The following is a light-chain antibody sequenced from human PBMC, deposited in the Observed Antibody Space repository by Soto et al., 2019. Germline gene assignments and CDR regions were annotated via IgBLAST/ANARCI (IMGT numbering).Light chain of an antibody. V-gene: IGKV1-9*01. J-gene: IGKJ4*01. Sequence: DIQFTQSPSFLSASIGDRVTITCRASQGISSFLAWYQQTPGKAPKLLISAASTLQSGVPSRFSGSASGTDFTLTISSLQPEDFATYYCQQVNSYPLTFGGGTKVEMK. CDR1: QGISSF. CDR3: QQVNSYPLT. CDR2: AAS.